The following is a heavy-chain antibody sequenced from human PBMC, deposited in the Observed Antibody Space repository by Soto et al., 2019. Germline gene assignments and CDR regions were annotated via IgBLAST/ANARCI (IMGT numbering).Heavy chain of an antibody. CDR2: TSANDGTK. CDR3: AREVVTTEWYFDN. CDR1: GFTFSSHS. D-gene: IGHD1-1*01. V-gene: IGHV3-30-3*01. J-gene: IGHJ4*02. Sequence: QVQLLESGGGVVQPGGSLRLSFVTSGFTFSSHSMQWFRQAPGKGLEWVAVTSANDGTKFYTDSVKGRFTVSRDNSKNTLYLQMNSLRVEDTAVYYCAREVVTTEWYFDNWGQGILVIVSS.